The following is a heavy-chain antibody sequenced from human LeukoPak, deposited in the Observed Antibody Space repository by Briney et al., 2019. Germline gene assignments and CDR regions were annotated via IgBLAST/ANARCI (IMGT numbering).Heavy chain of an antibody. V-gene: IGHV3-30*02. CDR1: GFTFSSYG. CDR2: IRYDGSNK. J-gene: IGHJ6*03. D-gene: IGHD3-10*01. CDR3: TATPPMVLLWFGELTLSYYYYMDV. Sequence: GGSLRLSCAASGFTFSSYGMHWVRQAPGKGLEWVAFIRYDGSNKYYADSVKGRFTISRDNSKNTLYLQMNSLKTEDTAVYYCTATPPMVLLWFGELTLSYYYYMDVWGKGTTVTVSS.